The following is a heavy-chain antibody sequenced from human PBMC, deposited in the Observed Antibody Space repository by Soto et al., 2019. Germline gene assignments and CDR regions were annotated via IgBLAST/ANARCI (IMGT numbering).Heavy chain of an antibody. CDR1: GYTFTSYY. J-gene: IGHJ4*02. V-gene: IGHV1-46*01. CDR3: AINLRFLERTKIDY. CDR2: INPRYTST. Sequence: ASVKVSCKASGYTFTSYYMHWVRQAPGQGLEWMGIINPRYTSTSFAQKFQGRVSMTRDTSTSTVYMELSSLRSEDTAVYYCAINLRFLERTKIDYWGQGTLVTVSS. D-gene: IGHD3-3*01.